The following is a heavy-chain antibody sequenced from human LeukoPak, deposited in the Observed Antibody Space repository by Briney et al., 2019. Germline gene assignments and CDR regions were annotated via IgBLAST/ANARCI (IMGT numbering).Heavy chain of an antibody. Sequence: PGRSLRLSCAASGFTFDDYAMHWVRQAPGKGLEWVSGISWNSGSIGYADSVKGRFTISRDNAKNSLYLQMNSLRAEDTALYYCAKEGSGYSHEYFQHWGQGTLVTVSS. CDR3: AKEGSGYSHEYFQH. CDR1: GFTFDDYA. D-gene: IGHD3-22*01. J-gene: IGHJ1*01. V-gene: IGHV3-9*01. CDR2: ISWNSGSI.